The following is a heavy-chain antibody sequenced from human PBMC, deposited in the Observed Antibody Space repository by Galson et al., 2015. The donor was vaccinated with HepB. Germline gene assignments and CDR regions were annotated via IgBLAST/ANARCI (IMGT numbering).Heavy chain of an antibody. CDR2: INTNTGNP. CDR3: ARDSYYDFWSGYLPVWVYYGMDV. D-gene: IGHD3-3*01. J-gene: IGHJ6*02. V-gene: IGHV7-4-1*02. CDR1: GYTFTSYA. Sequence: SVKVSCKASGYTFTSYAMNWVRQAPGQGLEWMGWINTNTGNPTYAQGFTGRFVFSLDTSVSTAYLQISSLKAEDTAVYYCARDSYYDFWSGYLPVWVYYGMDVWGQGTTVTVSS.